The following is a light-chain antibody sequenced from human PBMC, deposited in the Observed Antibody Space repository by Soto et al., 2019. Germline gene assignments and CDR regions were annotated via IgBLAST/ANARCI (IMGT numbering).Light chain of an antibody. J-gene: IGKJ1*01. Sequence: VLTQSPGTLSLSPEERATLSCSARHSFSSYLAWYQQKPGQAPRLLIYGASNRATGIPDRFSGSGSGTDFTLTISRLEPEDFAVYYCEQYGSSGTFGQGTKVAIK. CDR1: HSFSSY. V-gene: IGKV3-20*01. CDR3: EQYGSSGT. CDR2: GAS.